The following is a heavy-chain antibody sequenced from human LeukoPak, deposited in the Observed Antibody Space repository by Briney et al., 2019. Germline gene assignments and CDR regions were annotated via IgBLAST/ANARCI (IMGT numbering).Heavy chain of an antibody. CDR1: GFTFSSYG. Sequence: GGSLRLSCAASGFTFSSYGMHWVRQAPGKGLEWVAVIWYDGSNKYYADSVKGRFTISRDNSKNTLYLQMNSLRAEDTAVYYCARAGSYYYDSSGFDYWGQGTLVTVSS. D-gene: IGHD3-22*01. V-gene: IGHV3-33*01. CDR3: ARAGSYYYDSSGFDY. CDR2: IWYDGSNK. J-gene: IGHJ4*02.